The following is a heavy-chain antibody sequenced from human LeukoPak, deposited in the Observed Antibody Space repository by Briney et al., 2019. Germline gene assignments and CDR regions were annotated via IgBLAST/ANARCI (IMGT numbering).Heavy chain of an antibody. J-gene: IGHJ4*02. Sequence: GGSLRLSCAASGFTFTSHWMSWVRQAPGKGLEWVARMNLDGSEKYYVDSVKGRLTISRDNAKTSLYLEMNSLRAEDTAVYYCARDATYCTNGVCYTRFDYWGQGTLVTLSS. CDR3: ARDATYCTNGVCYTRFDY. CDR1: GFTFTSHW. CDR2: MNLDGSEK. V-gene: IGHV3-7*01. D-gene: IGHD2-8*01.